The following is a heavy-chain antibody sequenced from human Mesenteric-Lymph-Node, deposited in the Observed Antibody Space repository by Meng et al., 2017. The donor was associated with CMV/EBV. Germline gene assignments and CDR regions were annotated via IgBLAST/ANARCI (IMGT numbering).Heavy chain of an antibody. J-gene: IGHJ6*02. D-gene: IGHD5-12*01. V-gene: IGHV3-30*02. CDR3: AKDRGRGYSYGSNVGTYGMDV. CDR1: GFTFSAYA. CDR2: TRFDGNNK. Sequence: GGSLRLSCAASGFTFSAYAMHWVRQAPGKGLEWVTFTRFDGNNKFYAESVKGRFTISRDNPRNMLYLQMNSLRAEDTAVYYCAKDRGRGYSYGSNVGTYGMDVWGQGTTVTVSS.